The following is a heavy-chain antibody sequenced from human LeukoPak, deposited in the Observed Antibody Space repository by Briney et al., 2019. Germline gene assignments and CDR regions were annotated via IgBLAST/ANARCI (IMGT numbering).Heavy chain of an antibody. V-gene: IGHV4-59*01. Sequence: SETLSLTCAVYGGSFSGYYWSWIRQPPGKGLEWIGYIYYSGSTNYNPSLKSRVTISVDTSKNQFSLKLSSVTAADTAVYYCARQGLRYFDWLSRQYYFDYWGQGTLVTVSS. J-gene: IGHJ4*02. CDR2: IYYSGST. CDR3: ARQGLRYFDWLSRQYYFDY. D-gene: IGHD3-9*01. CDR1: GGSFSGYY.